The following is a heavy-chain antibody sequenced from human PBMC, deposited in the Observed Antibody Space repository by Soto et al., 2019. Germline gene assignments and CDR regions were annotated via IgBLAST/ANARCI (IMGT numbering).Heavy chain of an antibody. D-gene: IGHD6-19*01. V-gene: IGHV4-59*01. CDR3: ARGTVAPYY. J-gene: IGHJ4*02. CDR2: IYYSGST. Sequence: PSETLSLTCTVSGGSISSYYWSWIRQPPGKGLEWIGYIYYSGSTNYNPSLKSRVTISVDTSKNQFSLKLSSVTAADTAVYYCARGTVAPYYWGQGTLVTVSS. CDR1: GGSISSYY.